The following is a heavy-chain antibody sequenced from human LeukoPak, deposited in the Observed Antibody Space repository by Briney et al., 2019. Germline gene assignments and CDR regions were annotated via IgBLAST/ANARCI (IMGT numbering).Heavy chain of an antibody. CDR3: ARGEGIAARRQKNWFDP. V-gene: IGHV1-46*01. CDR1: GYTFTSYY. CDR2: INPSGGST. J-gene: IGHJ5*02. D-gene: IGHD6-6*01. Sequence: ASVKVSCKASGYTFTSYYMHWVRQAPGQGLEWMGIINPSGGSTSYAQKFQGRVTMTRDTSTSTVYMELSSLRPEDTAVYYCARGEGIAARRQKNWFDPWGQGTLVTVSS.